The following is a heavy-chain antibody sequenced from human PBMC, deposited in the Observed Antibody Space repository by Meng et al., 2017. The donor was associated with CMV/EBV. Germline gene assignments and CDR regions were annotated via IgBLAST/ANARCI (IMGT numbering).Heavy chain of an antibody. D-gene: IGHD6-19*01. V-gene: IGHV1-69*05. Sequence: SVKVSCKASGGTFSSYAISWVRQAPGQGLEWMGGIIPIFGTANYAQKFQGRVTITTDESTSTAYMELSSLGSEDTAVYYCVLDSSGWYSMWGQGTLVTVSS. CDR1: GGTFSSYA. J-gene: IGHJ4*02. CDR2: IIPIFGTA. CDR3: VLDSSGWYSM.